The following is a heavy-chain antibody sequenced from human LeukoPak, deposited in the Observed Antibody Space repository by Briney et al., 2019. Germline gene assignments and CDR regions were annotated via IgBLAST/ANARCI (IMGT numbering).Heavy chain of an antibody. CDR2: TYYSGST. CDR1: GGSISSYY. J-gene: IGHJ4*02. Sequence: SETLSLTCTVSGGSISSYYWSWIRQPPGKGLEWIGYTYYSGSTNYNPSLKSRVTISVDTSKNQFSLKLSSVTAADTAAYYCARDQVKGYFDYWGQGTLVTVSS. D-gene: IGHD2-21*01. V-gene: IGHV4-59*01. CDR3: ARDQVKGYFDY.